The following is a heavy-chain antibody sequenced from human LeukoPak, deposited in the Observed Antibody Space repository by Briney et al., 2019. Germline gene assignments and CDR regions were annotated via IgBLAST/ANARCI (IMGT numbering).Heavy chain of an antibody. CDR2: ISYDGINK. J-gene: IGHJ4*02. V-gene: IGHV3-30-3*01. D-gene: IGHD3-22*01. CDR1: GFTFSSYA. Sequence: GGSLRLSCAVSGFTFSSYAMHWVRQAPGKGLEWVAVISYDGINKYYADSVKGRFTISRDNSKNTLYLQMNCLRAEDTAVYYCARALYYYDSSGYGPGFDYWGQGTLVTVSS. CDR3: ARALYYYDSSGYGPGFDY.